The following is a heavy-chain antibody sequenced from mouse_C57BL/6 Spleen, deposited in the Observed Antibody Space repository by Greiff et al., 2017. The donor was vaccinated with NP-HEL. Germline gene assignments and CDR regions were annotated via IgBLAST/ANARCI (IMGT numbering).Heavy chain of an antibody. V-gene: IGHV1-54*01. J-gene: IGHJ4*01. Sequence: VKLMESGAELVRPGTSVKVSCKASGYAFTNYLIEWVKQRPGQGLEWIGVINPGSGGTNYNEKFKGKATLTADKSSSTAYMQLSSLTSEDSAVYFCARLYGYYARDYWGQGTSGTGSS. D-gene: IGHD1-1*02. CDR3: ARLYGYYARDY. CDR2: INPGSGGT. CDR1: GYAFTNYL.